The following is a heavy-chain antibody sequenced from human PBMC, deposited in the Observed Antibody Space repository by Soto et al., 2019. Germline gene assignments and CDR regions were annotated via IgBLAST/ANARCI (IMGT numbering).Heavy chain of an antibody. CDR3: ARRGVYYDNSGRTATDY. D-gene: IGHD3-22*01. CDR2: IHHSGST. CDR1: GGSISSGSYY. V-gene: IGHV4-39*01. Sequence: SETLSLTCTVSGGSISSGSYYWGWIRQPPGKGLEWIGSIHHSGSTNHSPSLKSRVTISVDTSKNQFSLELRSVTAADTALYYCARRGVYYDNSGRTATDYWGQGTLVAVSS. J-gene: IGHJ4*02.